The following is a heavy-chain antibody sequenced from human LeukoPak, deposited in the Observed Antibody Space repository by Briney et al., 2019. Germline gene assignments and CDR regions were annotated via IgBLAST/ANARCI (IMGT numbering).Heavy chain of an antibody. J-gene: IGHJ3*02. Sequence: GESLKISCKGAGYSFTTYWIGWVRQMPGKGLEWMGIIYPGDSDTRYSPSFQGQVTISADESISTAYLQWSSLKASDIAMYYCARRRYDSSGYYAEYAFDIWGQGTMVTVSS. V-gene: IGHV5-51*01. CDR2: IYPGDSDT. D-gene: IGHD3-22*01. CDR3: ARRRYDSSGYYAEYAFDI. CDR1: GYSFTTYW.